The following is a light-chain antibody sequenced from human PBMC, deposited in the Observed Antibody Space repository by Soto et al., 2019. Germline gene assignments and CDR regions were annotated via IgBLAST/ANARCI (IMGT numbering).Light chain of an antibody. CDR2: TTN. CDR3: VLYMGSGIWV. Sequence: VVTQEPSFSVSPGGTVTLTCGLSSGSVSPSYYPGWFQQTPGQAPRALIYTTNTRSSGVPDRFSGSILGNKAALTITGAQADDESDYYCVLYMGSGIWVFGGGTKLTVL. V-gene: IGLV8-61*01. J-gene: IGLJ3*02. CDR1: SGSVSPSYY.